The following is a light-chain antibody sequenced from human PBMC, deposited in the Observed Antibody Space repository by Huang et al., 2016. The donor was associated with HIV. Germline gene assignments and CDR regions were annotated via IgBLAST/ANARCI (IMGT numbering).Light chain of an antibody. V-gene: IGKV2-28*01. J-gene: IGKJ5*01. CDR2: LGS. CDR1: QPLLHSNGYNY. Sequence: DIVMTQSPLSLPVTPGEPASISCRSSQPLLHSNGYNYLDWYLQKPGQSPQLLIYLGSNRASGVPDRFSGSGSVTDFTLKISTVEAEDVGIYYCMQALQTPRTFGQGTRLEMK. CDR3: MQALQTPRT.